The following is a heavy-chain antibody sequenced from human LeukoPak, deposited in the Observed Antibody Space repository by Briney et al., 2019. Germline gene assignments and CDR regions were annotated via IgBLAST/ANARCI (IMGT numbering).Heavy chain of an antibody. J-gene: IGHJ2*01. Sequence: PGGSLRLSCAASGFTFSTHGMHWVRQAPGKGLEWVAFIRYDGINKYYADSVKGRFTISRDSFKNTLYLQMNSLRAEDTAVYYCVGSDTIGYTPREWDYWYFDLWGRGTLVTVSS. CDR3: VGSDTIGYTPREWDYWYFDL. CDR1: GFTFSTHG. D-gene: IGHD3-16*02. V-gene: IGHV3-30*02. CDR2: IRYDGINK.